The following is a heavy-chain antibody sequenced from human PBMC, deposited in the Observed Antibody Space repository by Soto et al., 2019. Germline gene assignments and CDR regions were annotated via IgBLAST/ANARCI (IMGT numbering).Heavy chain of an antibody. Sequence: GGSLRLSCAASGFTFSSYAMSWVRQAPGKGLEWVSAISGSGGSTYYADSVKGRFTISRDNSKNTLYLQMNSLRAEDTAVYYCAKTLNYYDSSGPLLRFDPWGQGTLVTVSS. CDR2: ISGSGGST. CDR3: AKTLNYYDSSGPLLRFDP. CDR1: GFTFSSYA. V-gene: IGHV3-23*01. J-gene: IGHJ5*02. D-gene: IGHD3-22*01.